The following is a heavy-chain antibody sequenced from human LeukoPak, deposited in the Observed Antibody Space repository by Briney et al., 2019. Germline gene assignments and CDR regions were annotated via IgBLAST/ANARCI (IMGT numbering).Heavy chain of an antibody. V-gene: IGHV3-74*01. CDR1: GFTFSSYW. CDR3: ARDPSYSENLDY. J-gene: IGHJ4*02. D-gene: IGHD1-26*01. Sequence: GGSLRLSCAASGFTFSSYWMHWVRQAPGKGLVWVSRINSDGSSTTYADSVKGRFTISRDNAKNTLYLQMNSLRAEDTAVYYCARDPSYSENLDYWGQGTLVTVSS. CDR2: INSDGSST.